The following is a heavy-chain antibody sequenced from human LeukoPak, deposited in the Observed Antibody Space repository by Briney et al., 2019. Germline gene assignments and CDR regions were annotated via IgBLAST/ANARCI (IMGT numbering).Heavy chain of an antibody. CDR1: GGSFSGYY. Sequence: SETLSLTCAVYGGSFSGYYWSWIRQPPGKGPEWIGEINHSGSTNYNPSLKSRVTISVDTSKNQFSLKLSSVTAADTAVYYCARGSPPRITMVRGIHFDYWGQGTLVTVSS. D-gene: IGHD3-10*01. V-gene: IGHV4-34*01. CDR2: INHSGST. CDR3: ARGSPPRITMVRGIHFDY. J-gene: IGHJ4*02.